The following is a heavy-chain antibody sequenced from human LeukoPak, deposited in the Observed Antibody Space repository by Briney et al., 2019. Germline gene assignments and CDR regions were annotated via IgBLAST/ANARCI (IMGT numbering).Heavy chain of an antibody. D-gene: IGHD2-2*01. Sequence: ASVKVSCKASGYTFTAYYIHWVRQAPGQGLEWMGWISAYNGNTNYAQKLQGRVTMTTDTSTSTAYMELRSLRSDDTAVYYCARDPLGLQGTSFVPVWICTSCPTNYGMDVWGQGTTVTVSS. CDR3: ARDPLGLQGTSFVPVWICTSCPTNYGMDV. J-gene: IGHJ6*02. V-gene: IGHV1-18*04. CDR1: GYTFTAYY. CDR2: ISAYNGNT.